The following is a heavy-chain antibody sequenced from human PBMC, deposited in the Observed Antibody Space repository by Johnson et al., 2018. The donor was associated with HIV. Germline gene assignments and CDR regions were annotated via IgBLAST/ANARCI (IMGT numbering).Heavy chain of an antibody. D-gene: IGHD6-13*01. CDR1: GFTFSNYG. J-gene: IGHJ3*02. CDR2: IKSETDGGTT. V-gene: IGHV3-15*01. CDR3: AKCIWDSSLIDAFDM. Sequence: VQLVESGGGVVQPGGSLRLSCAASGFTFSNYGMHWVRQAPGKGLEWVGRIKSETDGGTTDYAAPVKGRFTISRDDSKNTLYLQMNSLKTEDTAVYYCAKCIWDSSLIDAFDMWGQGTRVTVSS.